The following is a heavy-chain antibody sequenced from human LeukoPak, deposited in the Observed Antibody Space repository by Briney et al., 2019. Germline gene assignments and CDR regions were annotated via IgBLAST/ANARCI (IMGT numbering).Heavy chain of an antibody. V-gene: IGHV3-21*01. CDR3: ARESEDLSGSYYEDV. CDR2: ISSSSSYI. CDR1: GFTFSSYS. D-gene: IGHD1-26*01. J-gene: IGHJ6*03. Sequence: GGSLRLSCAASGFTFSSYSMNWVRQAPGKGLEWVSSISSSSSYIYYADSVKGRFTISRDNAKNSLYLQMNSLRAEDTAVYYCARESEDLSGSYYEDVWGKGTTVTVSS.